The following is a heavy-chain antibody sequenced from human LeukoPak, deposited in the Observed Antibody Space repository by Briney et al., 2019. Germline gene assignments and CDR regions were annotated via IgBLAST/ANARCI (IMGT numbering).Heavy chain of an antibody. CDR3: ARHRYYYESSGYSFDL. CDR1: GYSISSGYY. Sequence: MASETLSLTCAVSGYSISSGYYWGWIRQPPGKGLEWIGSIYHSGSTYYNPSLESRVAISVDTSKNQFSLKLSSVTAADTAVYYCARHRYYYESSGYSFDLWGRGTLVTVSS. J-gene: IGHJ2*01. CDR2: IYHSGST. V-gene: IGHV4-38-2*01. D-gene: IGHD3-22*01.